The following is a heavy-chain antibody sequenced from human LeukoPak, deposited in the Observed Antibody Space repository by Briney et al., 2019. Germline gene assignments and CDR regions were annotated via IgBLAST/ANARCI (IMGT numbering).Heavy chain of an antibody. CDR3: ASEFPHRLELAYFDY. D-gene: IGHD1-7*01. Sequence: ASVKVSCKASGYTFTSYYMHWVRQAPGQGLELMGIINPSGGTTNYAQKFQGRVTMTRDRSTSTVYMEVSSLRSEDTAVYYCASEFPHRLELAYFDYWGQGTLVTVSS. J-gene: IGHJ4*02. CDR1: GYTFTSYY. CDR2: INPSGGTT. V-gene: IGHV1-46*01.